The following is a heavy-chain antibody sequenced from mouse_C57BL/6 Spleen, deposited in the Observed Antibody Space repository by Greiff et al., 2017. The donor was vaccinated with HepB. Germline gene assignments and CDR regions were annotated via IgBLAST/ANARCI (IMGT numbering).Heavy chain of an antibody. CDR3: ARSRDVEGYFDV. CDR1: GYTFTSYW. CDR2: IHPNSGST. V-gene: IGHV1-64*01. Sequence: QVQLQQPGAELVKPGASVKLSCKASGYTFTSYWMHWVKQRPGQGLEWIGMIHPNSGSTNYNEKFKSKDTLTVDKSSSTAYMQLSSLTSEDSAVYYCARSRDVEGYFDVWGTGTTVTVSS. J-gene: IGHJ1*03.